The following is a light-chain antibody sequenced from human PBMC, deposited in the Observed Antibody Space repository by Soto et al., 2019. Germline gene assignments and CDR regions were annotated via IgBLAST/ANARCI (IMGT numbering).Light chain of an antibody. CDR3: QQANRFPST. CDR1: QGISSW. CDR2: AAS. J-gene: IGKJ5*01. Sequence: DIQMTQSPSSVSASVGDRVTITCRASQGISSWLVWYQQKPGKAPKLLIYAASRLQSGVPSRFSGSGSGTDFTLTISNLQPEDFATYYCQQANRFPSTFGQGTRLEIK. V-gene: IGKV1-12*01.